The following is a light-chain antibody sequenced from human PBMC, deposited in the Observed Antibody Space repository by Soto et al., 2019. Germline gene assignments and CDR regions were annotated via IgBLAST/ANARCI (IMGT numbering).Light chain of an antibody. Sequence: EIVLTQSPGTLSLSLGERATLSCRASQSVSSSYFAWYQQKPGQAPRLLFYDASSRATGIPDRFSGSGSGTDFTLTISRLEPEDFAVYYCQQYGSSGTFGQGTKVDIK. V-gene: IGKV3-20*01. J-gene: IGKJ1*01. CDR2: DAS. CDR3: QQYGSSGT. CDR1: QSVSSSY.